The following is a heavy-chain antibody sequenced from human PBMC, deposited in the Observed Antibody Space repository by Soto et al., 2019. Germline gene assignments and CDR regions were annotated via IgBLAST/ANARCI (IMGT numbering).Heavy chain of an antibody. V-gene: IGHV3-53*01. J-gene: IGHJ4*02. D-gene: IGHD3-16*01. Sequence: GGSLRLSCAASGFTVSSNYMSWVRQAPGKGLEWVAAIGGSGTTYYADSVKGRFSLSRDTSKNTLFLQMSSLRVEDTAVYYCAKVLFGGGDYWGQGTLVTVS. CDR1: GFTVSSNY. CDR2: IGGSGTT. CDR3: AKVLFGGGDY.